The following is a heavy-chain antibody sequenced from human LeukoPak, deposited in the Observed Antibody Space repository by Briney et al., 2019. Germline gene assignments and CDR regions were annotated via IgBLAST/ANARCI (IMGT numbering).Heavy chain of an antibody. Sequence: ASVKVSCKASGYTFTSYYMHWVRQAPGQGLEWMGWISTLNGNTNYAQKLQGRVTMTTDTSTSTAYMELRSLRSDDTAVYYCARYGSDTDYWGQGTLVTVSS. CDR3: ARYGSDTDY. CDR1: GYTFTSYY. CDR2: ISTLNGNT. V-gene: IGHV1-18*04. J-gene: IGHJ4*02. D-gene: IGHD3-10*01.